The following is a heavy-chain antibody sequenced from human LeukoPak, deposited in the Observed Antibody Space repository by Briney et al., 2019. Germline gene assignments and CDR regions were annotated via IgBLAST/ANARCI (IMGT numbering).Heavy chain of an antibody. D-gene: IGHD6-13*01. CDR2: IYTSGST. V-gene: IGHV4-59*10. CDR1: GGSFSGYY. J-gene: IGHJ4*02. Sequence: PSETLSLTCAVYGGSFSGYYWSWIRQPPGKGLEWIGRIYTSGSTNYNPSLKSRVTMSVDTSKNQFSLKLSSVTAADTAVYYCARGGPLYSSSWYYFDYWGQGTLVTVSS. CDR3: ARGGPLYSSSWYYFDY.